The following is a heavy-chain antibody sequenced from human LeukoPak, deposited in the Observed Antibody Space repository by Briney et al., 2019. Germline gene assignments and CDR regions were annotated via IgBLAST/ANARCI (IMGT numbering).Heavy chain of an antibody. D-gene: IGHD4-17*01. Sequence: SETLSLTCTVSGGSISSYYWSWIRQPPGKGLEWIGSIYYSGSTYYNPSLKSRVTISVDTSKNQFSLKLSSVTAADTAVYYCAIHGDYPYYFDYWGQGTLVTVSS. J-gene: IGHJ4*02. V-gene: IGHV4-59*05. CDR1: GGSISSYY. CDR2: IYYSGST. CDR3: AIHGDYPYYFDY.